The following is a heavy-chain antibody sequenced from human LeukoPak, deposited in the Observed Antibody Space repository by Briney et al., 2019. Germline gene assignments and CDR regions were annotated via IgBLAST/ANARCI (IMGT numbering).Heavy chain of an antibody. CDR3: ARADYGDSVDY. CDR2: ISWNSGSI. V-gene: IGHV3-9*01. D-gene: IGHD4-17*01. CDR1: GFTFDDYA. J-gene: IGHJ4*02. Sequence: GRSLRLSCAASGFTFDDYAMHWVRQAPGKGLEWVSGISWNSGSIGYADSVKGRFTISRDNAKNSLYLQMNSLRAEDTAVYYCARADYGDSVDYWGQGTLVTVSS.